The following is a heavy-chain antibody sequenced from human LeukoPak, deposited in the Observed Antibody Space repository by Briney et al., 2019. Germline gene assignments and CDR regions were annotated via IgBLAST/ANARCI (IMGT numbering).Heavy chain of an antibody. J-gene: IGHJ3*02. CDR2: ISSSSSYI. Sequence: GSLRLSCAASGFTFSSYSMNWVRQAPGKGLEWVSSISSSSSYIYYADSVKGRFTISRDNAKNSLYLQMNSLRAEDTAVYYCATFGSSLAFDIWGQGTMVTVSS. V-gene: IGHV3-21*01. CDR1: GFTFSSYS. D-gene: IGHD1-26*01. CDR3: ATFGSSLAFDI.